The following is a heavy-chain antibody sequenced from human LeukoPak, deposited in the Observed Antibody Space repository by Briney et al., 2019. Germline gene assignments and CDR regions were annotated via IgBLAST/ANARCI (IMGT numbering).Heavy chain of an antibody. CDR1: GYTFTGYY. Sequence: ASVTVSCKASGYTFTGYYMHWVRQAPGQGLEWMGWINLNSGGTNYAQKFQGRVTMTRDTSISTAYMELSRLRSDDTAVYYCARDAGPYESGFDYWGQGTLVTVSS. V-gene: IGHV1-2*02. J-gene: IGHJ4*02. D-gene: IGHD5-12*01. CDR3: ARDAGPYESGFDY. CDR2: INLNSGGT.